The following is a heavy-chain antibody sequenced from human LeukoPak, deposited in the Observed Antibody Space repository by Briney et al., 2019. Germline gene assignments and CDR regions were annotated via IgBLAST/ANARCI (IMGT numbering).Heavy chain of an antibody. J-gene: IGHJ4*02. D-gene: IGHD1-26*01. CDR2: INPNSGGT. Sequence: GASVKVSCKASGYTFTGYYMHWVRQAPGQGLEWMGWINPNSGGTNYAQKFQGWVTMTRDTSISTAYMELSRLRSEDTAVYYCAREGVGATPYYFDYWGQGTLVTVSS. CDR3: AREGVGATPYYFDY. V-gene: IGHV1-2*04. CDR1: GYTFTGYY.